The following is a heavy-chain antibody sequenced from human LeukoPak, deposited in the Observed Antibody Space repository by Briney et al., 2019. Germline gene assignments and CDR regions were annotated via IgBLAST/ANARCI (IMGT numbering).Heavy chain of an antibody. CDR1: GYSFTSYW. J-gene: IGHJ4*02. Sequence: GESLKISCEGSGYSFTSYWIAWVRQMPGKGLEWMGIIYPGDSETRYSPSFQGQVTISADKSITTAYLQWSSLKASDTAMYYCARESRLGGKPADYWGQGTLVTVSS. V-gene: IGHV5-51*01. CDR2: IYPGDSET. D-gene: IGHD4-23*01. CDR3: ARESRLGGKPADY.